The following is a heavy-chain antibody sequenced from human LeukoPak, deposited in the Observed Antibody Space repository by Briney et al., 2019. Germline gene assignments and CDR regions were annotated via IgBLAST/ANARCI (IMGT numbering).Heavy chain of an antibody. J-gene: IGHJ4*02. V-gene: IGHV3-30*02. Sequence: GGSLRLSCAASGFTFSSYGMHWVRQAPGKGLEWVSFIRYDGSNEYYADSVRGRFTISRDNSKNTLYLQMNSLRAEDTAVYYCATTGYSSRNYWGQGTLVTVSS. D-gene: IGHD6-13*01. CDR3: ATTGYSSRNY. CDR1: GFTFSSYG. CDR2: IRYDGSNE.